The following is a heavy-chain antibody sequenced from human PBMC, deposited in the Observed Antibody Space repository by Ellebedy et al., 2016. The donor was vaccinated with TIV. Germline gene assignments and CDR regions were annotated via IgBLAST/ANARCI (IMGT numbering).Heavy chain of an antibody. Sequence: AASVKVSCKASGGTFSSYAISWVRQAPGQGLEWMGRIIPILGIANYAQKFQGRVTITRDTSASTAYMELSSLRSEDTAVYYCARGFARGYIYGYGDYWGQGTLVTVSS. J-gene: IGHJ4*02. D-gene: IGHD5-18*01. CDR1: GGTFSSYA. CDR2: IIPILGIA. V-gene: IGHV1-69*04. CDR3: ARGFARGYIYGYGDY.